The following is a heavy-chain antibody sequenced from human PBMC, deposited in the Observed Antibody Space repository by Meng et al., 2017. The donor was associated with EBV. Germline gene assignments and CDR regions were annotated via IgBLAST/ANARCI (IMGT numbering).Heavy chain of an antibody. D-gene: IGHD3-22*01. CDR3: ARDGRLYDTPSPFDY. V-gene: IGHV1-18*01. J-gene: IGHJ4*02. CDR2: ISAYNGNT. CDR1: GYTFTSYG. Sequence: QVQLVQSGAAVKKPGASGKVSCKASGYTFTSYGASWVRQAPGQGLEWMGWISAYNGNTNYAQKLQGRVTMTTDTSTSTAYMELRSLRSDDTAVYYCARDGRLYDTPSPFDYWGQGTLVTVSS.